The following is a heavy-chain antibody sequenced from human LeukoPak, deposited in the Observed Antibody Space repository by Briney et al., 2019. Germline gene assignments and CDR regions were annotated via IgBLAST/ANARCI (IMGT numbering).Heavy chain of an antibody. CDR2: ISVRGSTI. V-gene: IGHV3-48*03. CDR1: GFTFSSYE. Sequence: GGSLRLSCEASGFTFSSYEMNWVPGAPGKGLEWGLYISVRGSTIFYADSVKGRFPISRDNAKNSLYRQLDSVRADDTAVYYCAKGQSGWYLGFDIWGQGTMVTVSS. J-gene: IGHJ3*02. CDR3: AKGQSGWYLGFDI. D-gene: IGHD6-19*01.